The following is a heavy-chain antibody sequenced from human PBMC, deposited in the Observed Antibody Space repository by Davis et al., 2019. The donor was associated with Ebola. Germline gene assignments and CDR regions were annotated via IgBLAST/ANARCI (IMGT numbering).Heavy chain of an antibody. J-gene: IGHJ4*02. CDR3: ARTRGEQYLASFDF. V-gene: IGHV1-18*01. Sequence: ASVKVSCKASGYTFASYGISWVRQAPGQGLEWMGWISAFNSNTNYAQKLQGRVTVATDTSTSTAYMEVRGLRSDDTAVYYCARTRGEQYLASFDFWGQGTLVTVSA. CDR2: ISAFNSNT. D-gene: IGHD6-13*01. CDR1: GYTFASYG.